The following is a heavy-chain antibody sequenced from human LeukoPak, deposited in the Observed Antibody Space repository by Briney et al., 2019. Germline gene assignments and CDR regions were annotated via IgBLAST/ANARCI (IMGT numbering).Heavy chain of an antibody. Sequence: PSETLSLTCTVSGGSVSSGSYYWSWIRQPPGKGLEWIGCIYYSGSTNYNPSLKSRVTISVDTSKNQFSLKLSSVTAADTAVYYCARKNVDIVATMEYYFDYWGQGTLVTVSS. D-gene: IGHD5-12*01. CDR2: IYYSGST. CDR1: GGSVSSGSYY. CDR3: ARKNVDIVATMEYYFDY. J-gene: IGHJ4*02. V-gene: IGHV4-61*01.